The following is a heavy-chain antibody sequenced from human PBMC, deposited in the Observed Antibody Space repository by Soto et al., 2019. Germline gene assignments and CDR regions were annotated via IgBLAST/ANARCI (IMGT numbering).Heavy chain of an antibody. Sequence: QVQLQESGPGLVKPSQTLSLTCTVSGGSISSGGYYWSWIRQHPGKGLEWIGYIYYSGSTYYNPXLKSRVTISVXXSXNXXSLKLSSVTAADTAVYYCARDRHDFWRMSHDAFDIWGQGTMVTVSS. CDR3: ARDRHDFWRMSHDAFDI. CDR1: GGSISSGGYY. V-gene: IGHV4-31*03. J-gene: IGHJ3*02. CDR2: IYYSGST. D-gene: IGHD3-3*01.